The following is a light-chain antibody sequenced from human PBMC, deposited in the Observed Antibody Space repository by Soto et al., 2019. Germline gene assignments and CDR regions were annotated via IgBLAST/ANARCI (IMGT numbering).Light chain of an antibody. CDR2: AAS. J-gene: IGKJ1*01. CDR3: QHSFRVPRT. CDR1: QPISTY. Sequence: DLLMTQSPSSLSASVGDSVTLSCRTSQPISTYLNWYQHKSGRAPQLLIYAASSLQTGVPSRFSGSGSGTEFTLTISSLQPEDFATYYCQHSFRVPRTFGQGTKVEI. V-gene: IGKV1-39*01.